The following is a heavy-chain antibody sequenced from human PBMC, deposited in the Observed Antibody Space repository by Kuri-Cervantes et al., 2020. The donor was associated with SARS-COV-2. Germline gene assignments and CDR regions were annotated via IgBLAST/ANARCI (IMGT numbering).Heavy chain of an antibody. V-gene: IGHV3-30-3*01. Sequence: GGSLRLSCAASGFTFSSYAMHWVRQAPGKGLEWVAVISYDGSNKYYADSVKGRFTISRGNSKNTLCLQMNSLRAEDTAVYYCARDGGATAGTYYYYGMDVWGQGTMVTVSS. D-gene: IGHD6-13*01. CDR3: ARDGGATAGTYYYYGMDV. CDR1: GFTFSSYA. J-gene: IGHJ6*02. CDR2: ISYDGSNK.